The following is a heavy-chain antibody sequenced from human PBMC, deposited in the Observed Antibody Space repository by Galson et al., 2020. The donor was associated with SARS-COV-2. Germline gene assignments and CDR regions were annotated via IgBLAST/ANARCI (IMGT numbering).Heavy chain of an antibody. CDR1: GYSFTSYW. CDR2: IYPGDSDT. Sequence: GESLKISCKGSGYSFTSYWIGWVRQMPGKGLEWMGIIYPGDSDTRYSPSFQGQVTISADKSISTAYLQWSSLKASDTAMYYCARALLAIGDILTGYSDAFDIWGQGTMVTVSS. V-gene: IGHV5-51*01. D-gene: IGHD3-9*01. J-gene: IGHJ3*02. CDR3: ARALLAIGDILTGYSDAFDI.